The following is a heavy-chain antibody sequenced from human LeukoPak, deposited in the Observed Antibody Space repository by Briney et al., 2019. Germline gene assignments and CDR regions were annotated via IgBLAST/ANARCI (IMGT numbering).Heavy chain of an antibody. Sequence: GGSLRLSCAASGFTFSSYSMNWVRQAPGKGLEWVSFISSSSGYIYYAESVKGRFTTSRDNAKNSLYLQMNNLRAEDTAVYYCARFLQATVTTFDYWGQGTLVTVSS. D-gene: IGHD4-17*01. CDR1: GFTFSSYS. CDR3: ARFLQATVTTFDY. V-gene: IGHV3-21*04. J-gene: IGHJ4*02. CDR2: ISSSSGYI.